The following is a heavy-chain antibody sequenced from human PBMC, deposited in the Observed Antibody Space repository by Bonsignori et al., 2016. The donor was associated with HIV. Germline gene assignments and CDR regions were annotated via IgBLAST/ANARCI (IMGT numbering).Heavy chain of an antibody. J-gene: IGHJ4*02. CDR1: GFTFNSYW. CDR2: IKQDGSEK. Sequence: EVQLVESGGGLVQPGGSLRLSCAASGFTFNSYWMNWVRQAPGKGLEWVANIKQDGSEKYYVDSVKGRFTISRDNAKNSVYLQMNSLRAEDTAVYYCARRNLLDYWDQGTLVTVSS. CDR3: ARRNLLDY. V-gene: IGHV3-7*01.